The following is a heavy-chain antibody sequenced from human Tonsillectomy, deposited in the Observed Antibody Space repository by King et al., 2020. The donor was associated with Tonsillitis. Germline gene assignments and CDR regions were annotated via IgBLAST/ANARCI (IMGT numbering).Heavy chain of an antibody. CDR2: INAKSGGT. V-gene: IGHV1-2*02. Sequence: QLVQSGAEVKKPGASVKVSCKASGYTLTDYYMHWVRQAPGQGLEWMGWINAKSGGTNYAQKFQGRVTMTRDTSISTAYMELRRVRSDDTAVYYCARDPSRGAATADDAFDIWGQGTMVTVS. J-gene: IGHJ3*02. CDR1: GYTLTDYY. D-gene: IGHD6-13*01. CDR3: ARDPSRGAATADDAFDI.